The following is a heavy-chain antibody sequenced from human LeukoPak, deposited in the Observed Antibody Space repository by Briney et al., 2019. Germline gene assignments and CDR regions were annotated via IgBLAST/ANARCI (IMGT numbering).Heavy chain of an antibody. V-gene: IGHV1-2*02. J-gene: IGHJ4*02. Sequence: GASVKVSCKASGYTFTGYYMHRVRQAPGQGLEWMGWINPNSGGTNYAQKFQGRVTMTRDTSISTAYMELSRLRSDDTAVYYCARDEGSSWYFDYWGQGTLVTVSS. CDR3: ARDEGSSWYFDY. D-gene: IGHD6-13*01. CDR1: GYTFTGYY. CDR2: INPNSGGT.